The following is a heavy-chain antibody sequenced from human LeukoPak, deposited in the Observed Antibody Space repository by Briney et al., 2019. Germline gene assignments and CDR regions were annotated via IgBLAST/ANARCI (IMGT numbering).Heavy chain of an antibody. CDR1: GVSFSGYY. D-gene: IGHD3-16*01. V-gene: IGHV4-34*01. Sequence: PSETLSLTCAVYGVSFSGYYWSWIRQPPGKGLEWIGEINHSGCTNYNPSLKSRVTISVDTSKNQFSLRLTSVTAADTAVYYCARHGGVSGTYFPPHHYGMDVWGQGTTVTVSS. J-gene: IGHJ6*02. CDR2: INHSGCT. CDR3: ARHGGVSGTYFPPHHYGMDV.